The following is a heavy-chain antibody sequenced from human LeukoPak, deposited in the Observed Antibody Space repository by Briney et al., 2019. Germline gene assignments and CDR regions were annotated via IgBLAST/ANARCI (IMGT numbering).Heavy chain of an antibody. V-gene: IGHV4-39*07. J-gene: IGHJ4*02. CDR3: ARAPSYVVPFDY. CDR2: IYYSGST. Sequence: GSLRLSCAASGFTFSSYWMSWVRQAPGKGLEWIGSIYYSGSTYYNPSLKSRVTISVDTSKNQFSLKLSSVTAADTAVYYCARAPSYVVPFDYWGQRTLVTVSS. D-gene: IGHD5-18*01. CDR1: GFTFSSYW.